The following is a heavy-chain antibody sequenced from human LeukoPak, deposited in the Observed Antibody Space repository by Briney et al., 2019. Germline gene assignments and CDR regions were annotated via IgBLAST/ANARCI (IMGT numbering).Heavy chain of an antibody. CDR3: ARGLNSNFPNYYFDY. CDR2: ISTYNGNT. V-gene: IGHV1-18*01. D-gene: IGHD4-11*01. J-gene: IGHJ4*02. CDR1: GYTFTSYG. Sequence: ASVKVSCKASGYTFTSYGISWVRQAPGQGLEWMGWISTYNGNTNYAQKLQGRVAMTTDTSTSTAYMEVRSLRFDDTAVYYCARGLNSNFPNYYFDYWGQGTLVTVSS.